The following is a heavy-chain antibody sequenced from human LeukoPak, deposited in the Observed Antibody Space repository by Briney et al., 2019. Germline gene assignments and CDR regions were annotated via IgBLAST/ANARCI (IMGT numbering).Heavy chain of an antibody. CDR2: IRYDGSNK. D-gene: IGHD3-10*01. J-gene: IGHJ5*02. V-gene: IGHV3-30*02. Sequence: GGSLRLSCAASGFTFSSYGMHWVRQAPGKGLEWVAFIRYDGSNKYYADSVKGRFTISRDNSKNTLYLQMNSMRAEDTAVYYCAKDVYYYGSGSYFGWFDPWGQGTLVTVSS. CDR1: GFTFSSYG. CDR3: AKDVYYYGSGSYFGWFDP.